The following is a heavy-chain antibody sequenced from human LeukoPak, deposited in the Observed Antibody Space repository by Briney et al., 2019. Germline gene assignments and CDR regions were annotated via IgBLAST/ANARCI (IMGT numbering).Heavy chain of an antibody. CDR1: GGSISSYY. Sequence: SETLCLTCTVSGGSISSYYWSWIRQPPGKGLEWIGYIYYSGSTNYNPSLKSRVTISVDTSKNQFSLKLSSVTAADTAVYYCATKERGGTENDYWGQGTLVTVSS. J-gene: IGHJ4*02. D-gene: IGHD1/OR15-1a*01. CDR2: IYYSGST. CDR3: ATKERGGTENDY. V-gene: IGHV4-59*12.